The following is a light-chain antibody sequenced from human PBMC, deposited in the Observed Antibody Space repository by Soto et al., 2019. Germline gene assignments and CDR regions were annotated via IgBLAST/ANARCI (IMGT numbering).Light chain of an antibody. Sequence: QSALTQPASVSGSPGQSITISCTGTSSDVGGYKYVSWYQQHPDKAPKLIIYDVTNRPSGISNRFSGSKSGNTASLTISGLQAEDEDDYYCSSYTSSSYYVFGTGTKVTVL. CDR1: SSDVGGYKY. CDR3: SSYTSSSYYV. V-gene: IGLV2-14*01. J-gene: IGLJ1*01. CDR2: DVT.